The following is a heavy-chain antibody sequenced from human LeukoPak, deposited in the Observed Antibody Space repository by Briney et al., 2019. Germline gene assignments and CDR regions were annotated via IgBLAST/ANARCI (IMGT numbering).Heavy chain of an antibody. D-gene: IGHD3-16*02. Sequence: ASVKVSCKTSGYTFTSYGISWVRQAPGQGLEWMGWISAYNGNTNYAQKLQGRVTMTTDTSTSTAYMELRSLRSDDTAVYYCARVLAYYDYVWGSYRLDGAFDYWGQGTLVTVSS. V-gene: IGHV1-18*01. CDR3: ARVLAYYDYVWGSYRLDGAFDY. CDR2: ISAYNGNT. J-gene: IGHJ4*02. CDR1: GYTFTSYG.